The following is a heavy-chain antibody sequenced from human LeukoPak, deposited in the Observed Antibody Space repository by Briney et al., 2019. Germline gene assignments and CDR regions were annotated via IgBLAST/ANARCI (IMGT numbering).Heavy chain of an antibody. D-gene: IGHD1-26*01. Sequence: ASVKVSCTASGYTFTSYGISWVRQAPGQGLEWMGWISAYNGNTNYAQKLQGRVTMTTDTSTSTAYMELRSLRSDDTAVYYCARARGSYYSDYFDYWGQGTLVTVSS. CDR2: ISAYNGNT. CDR3: ARARGSYYSDYFDY. CDR1: GYTFTSYG. V-gene: IGHV1-18*01. J-gene: IGHJ4*02.